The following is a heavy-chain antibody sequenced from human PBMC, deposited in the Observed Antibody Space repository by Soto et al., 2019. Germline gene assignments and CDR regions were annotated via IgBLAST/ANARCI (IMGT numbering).Heavy chain of an antibody. D-gene: IGHD3-16*02. Sequence: SVKVSCKASGGTFSSSGFSWVRQAPGQGLEWMGMIVPSLDTTNYAQKFQARVTITADEVTSTAYMELRSLRSEDTAVYYCARWPQPRYTADPCAVDVWGQGTRVTVSS. V-gene: IGHV1-69*11. J-gene: IGHJ6*02. CDR3: ARWPQPRYTADPCAVDV. CDR2: IVPSLDTT. CDR1: GGTFSSSG.